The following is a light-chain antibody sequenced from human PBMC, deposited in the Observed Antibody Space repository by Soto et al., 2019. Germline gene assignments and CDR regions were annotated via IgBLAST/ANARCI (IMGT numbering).Light chain of an antibody. CDR1: QRIXNNY. CDR3: QQYGSSSST. J-gene: IGKJ5*01. CDR2: GAS. Sequence: IVLTQSPATLCLSPGEGATLSCKASQRIXNNYLAWYRQKPGQAPRLLXDGASSMATGSPDRLSGSGSATDFTLPISRLEPEYFAVYYFQQYGSSSSTFGQGTRLEIK. V-gene: IGKV3-20*01.